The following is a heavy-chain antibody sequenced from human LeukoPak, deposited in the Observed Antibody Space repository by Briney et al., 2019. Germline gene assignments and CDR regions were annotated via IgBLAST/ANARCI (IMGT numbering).Heavy chain of an antibody. V-gene: IGHV4-59*01. D-gene: IGHD3-3*01. Sequence: SETLSLTCTVSGGSISSSYWSWIRQPPGKGLEWIGYIYYSGSTNHNPSLKSRVTISVDTSKNQFSLKLTSVTATDTAVYYCARGFRYFDYWGQRTLVTVSS. CDR1: GGSISSSY. CDR2: IYYSGST. J-gene: IGHJ4*02. CDR3: ARGFRYFDY.